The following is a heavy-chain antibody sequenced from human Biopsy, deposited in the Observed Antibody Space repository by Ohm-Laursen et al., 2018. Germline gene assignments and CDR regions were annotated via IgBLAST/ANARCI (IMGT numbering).Heavy chain of an antibody. J-gene: IGHJ5*02. CDR2: IIGIFRTA. CDR1: GGTFSSSA. CDR3: ARGGGYNWNNGWFDP. V-gene: IGHV1-69*01. D-gene: IGHD1/OR15-1a*01. Sequence: SSVKVSCKASGGTFSSSAITWVRQAPGQGLEWMGGIIGIFRTAHYAQKFQGRVTITADEFMSTAYMELSNLRSEDTAVYYCARGGGYNWNNGWFDPWGQGTLVTVSS.